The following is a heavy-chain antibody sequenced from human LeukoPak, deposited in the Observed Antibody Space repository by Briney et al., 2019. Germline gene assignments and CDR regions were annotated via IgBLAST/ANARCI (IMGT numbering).Heavy chain of an antibody. CDR3: ARGNTVTTPYYYYYYMDV. CDR1: GGSISSYY. J-gene: IGHJ6*03. Sequence: SETLSLTCTVSGGSISSYYWSWIRQPPGKGLEWNGYIYYSGSTNYNPSLKSRVTISVDTSKNQFSLKLSSVTAADTAVYYCARGNTVTTPYYYYYYMDVWGKGTTVTVSS. D-gene: IGHD4-11*01. CDR2: IYYSGST. V-gene: IGHV4-59*01.